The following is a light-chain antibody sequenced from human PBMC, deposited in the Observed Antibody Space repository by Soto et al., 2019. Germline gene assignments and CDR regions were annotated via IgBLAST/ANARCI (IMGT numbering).Light chain of an antibody. CDR2: AAS. Sequence: IVITHSPATLSVSTGERATLSCSASQSISRNLAGYQQKPGQAPRLLIYAASTRATGLPARFSGSGSGTEFTLTISSLQSEDFAVYSCQQYNNWPLTFGQGTKVDIK. J-gene: IGKJ1*01. V-gene: IGKV3-15*01. CDR3: QQYNNWPLT. CDR1: QSISRN.